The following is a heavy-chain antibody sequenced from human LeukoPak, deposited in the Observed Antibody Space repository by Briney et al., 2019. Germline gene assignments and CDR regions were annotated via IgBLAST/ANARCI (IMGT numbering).Heavy chain of an antibody. CDR1: SGSISSSSYY. D-gene: IGHD2-21*02. CDR2: IYYSGST. CDR3: ARLGCGGDCYRGSSEDFDY. V-gene: IGHV4-39*01. J-gene: IGHJ4*02. Sequence: SETLSLTCTVSSGSISSSSYYWGWIRQPPGKGLEWIGSIYYSGSTYYNPSLKSRVTISVDTSKNQFSLKLSSVTAADTAVYYCARLGCGGDCYRGSSEDFDYWGQGTLVTVSS.